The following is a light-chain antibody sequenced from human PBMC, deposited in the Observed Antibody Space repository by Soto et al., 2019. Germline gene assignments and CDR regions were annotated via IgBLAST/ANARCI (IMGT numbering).Light chain of an antibody. V-gene: IGLV2-14*01. J-gene: IGLJ1*01. CDR2: EVS. CDR3: ISYTGSSTSYV. CDR1: SGDVGSYDH. Sequence: QAVVTQPASVSGSPGQSITISCSGTSGDVGSYDHVAWYQQFPGKTPKLLIYEVSNRPSGVSSRFSGSKSGNTASLTISGIQAEDEADYYCISYTGSSTSYVFGSGTKLIVL.